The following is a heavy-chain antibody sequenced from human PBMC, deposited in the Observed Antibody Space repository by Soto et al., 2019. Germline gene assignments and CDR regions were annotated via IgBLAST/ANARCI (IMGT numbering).Heavy chain of an antibody. CDR1: GASISIGDSF. J-gene: IGHJ2*01. V-gene: IGHV4-30-4*08. D-gene: IGHD1-26*01. CDR2: VFYTGST. Sequence: QVQLQESGPGLVKPSQTLSLTCGVSGASISIGDSFWSWIRQPPGKGLEWIGYVFYTGSTYYNPSLKSRVSISVDSSKKQFSRKLSSVTAADTAVYYCAKAVSLGYWYFDLWGSGTLVTVSS. CDR3: AKAVSLGYWYFDL.